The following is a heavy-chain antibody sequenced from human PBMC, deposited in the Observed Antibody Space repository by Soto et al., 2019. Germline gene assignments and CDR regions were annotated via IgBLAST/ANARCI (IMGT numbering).Heavy chain of an antibody. J-gene: IGHJ5*02. V-gene: IGHV4-39*02. CDR3: SRRAPEGFDP. CDR1: GGSFGSSAYY. CDR2: INYSGTT. Sequence: ETLSLTCAVSGGSFGSSAYYWGWIRQAPGKGLEWIGSINYSGTTYYNPSLKSRVTISVDTSKNHFSLKLSSVTAADTALYYCSRRAPEGFDPWGQGTLVTVSS.